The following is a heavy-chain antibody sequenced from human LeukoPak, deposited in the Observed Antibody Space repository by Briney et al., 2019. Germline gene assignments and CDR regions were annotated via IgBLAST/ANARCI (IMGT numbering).Heavy chain of an antibody. Sequence: PGGSLRLSCAASGFTFSGYALSWVRQAPGKGLQWVSSVSDSGGSTYYADSVKGRFTISRDNSKNTLYLQMNSLRAEDTAVYYCAKGDGYNYDNWFDPWGQGTLVTVSS. D-gene: IGHD5-24*01. CDR2: VSDSGGST. CDR1: GFTFSGYA. J-gene: IGHJ5*02. CDR3: AKGDGYNYDNWFDP. V-gene: IGHV3-23*01.